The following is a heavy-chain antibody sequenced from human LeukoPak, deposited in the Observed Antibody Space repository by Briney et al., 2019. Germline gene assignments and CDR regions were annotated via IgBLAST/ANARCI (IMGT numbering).Heavy chain of an antibody. D-gene: IGHD3-9*01. J-gene: IGHJ4*02. CDR2: IHYTGAT. Sequence: SETPSLTCAVYGGSFTGYYWSWIRQPPGKGLEWVGEIHYTGATSYNPSLKSRATISIDTSKNQVSLKLSSVTAADTAVYYCARGNILSGYCFDFWGQGALVTVSS. CDR1: GGSFTGYY. CDR3: ARGNILSGYCFDF. V-gene: IGHV4-34*01.